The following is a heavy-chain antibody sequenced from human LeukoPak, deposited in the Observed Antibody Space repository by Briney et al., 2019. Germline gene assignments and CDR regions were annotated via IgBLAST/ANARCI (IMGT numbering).Heavy chain of an antibody. CDR3: TTEYYYDSSGYTAALSGVTFVDY. CDR2: IKSKTDGGTT. D-gene: IGHD3-22*01. V-gene: IGHV3-15*07. J-gene: IGHJ4*02. Sequence: ETLSLTCAVYGGSFSGYYWSWIRQPPGKGLEWVGRIKSKTDGGTTDYAAPVKGRFTISRDDSKNTLYLQMNSLKTEDTAVYYCTTEYYYDSSGYTAALSGVTFVDYWGQGTLVTVSS. CDR1: GGSFSGYY.